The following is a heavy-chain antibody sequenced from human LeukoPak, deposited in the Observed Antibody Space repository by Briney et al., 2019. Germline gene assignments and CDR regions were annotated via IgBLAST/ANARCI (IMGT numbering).Heavy chain of an antibody. Sequence: SETLSLTCTVSGASFSDYYWSWIRQPPGKGLEWIGYIYYTGTTNYNPALVSRVTISVDTSKNQFSLKLTSVTAADTAVYYCARGHRGLGYWGQGTLVSVSS. J-gene: IGHJ4*02. CDR2: IYYTGTT. CDR1: GASFSDYY. V-gene: IGHV4-59*01. CDR3: ARGHRGLGY.